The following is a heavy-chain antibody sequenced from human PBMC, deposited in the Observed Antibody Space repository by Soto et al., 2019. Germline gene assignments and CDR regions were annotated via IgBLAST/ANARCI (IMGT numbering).Heavy chain of an antibody. V-gene: IGHV4-31*03. Sequence: QVQLQESGPGLVKPSQTLSLTCTVSGGSISSGGYYWSWIRQHPGKGLEWMGYIYYSGSTYYNPSLKSRVTISVDTSKNHFSLMLSSVTAADTAVYYCARNGYYGSGSYGYWGQGTLVTVSS. D-gene: IGHD3-10*01. CDR3: ARNGYYGSGSYGY. J-gene: IGHJ4*02. CDR2: IYYSGST. CDR1: GGSISSGGYY.